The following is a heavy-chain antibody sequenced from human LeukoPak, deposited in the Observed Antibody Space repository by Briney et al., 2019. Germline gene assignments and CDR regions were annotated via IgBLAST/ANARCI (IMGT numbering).Heavy chain of an antibody. CDR3: ARHMGANLYYGMDV. Sequence: SETLSLTCTVSGGSISSSSYYWGWIRQPPGKGLEWIGSIYYSGSTYYNPSLKSRVTISVDTSKNQFSLKLSSVTAADTAVYYCARHMGANLYYGMDVWGQGTTVTVS. V-gene: IGHV4-39*01. D-gene: IGHD1-26*01. J-gene: IGHJ6*02. CDR2: IYYSGST. CDR1: GGSISSSSYY.